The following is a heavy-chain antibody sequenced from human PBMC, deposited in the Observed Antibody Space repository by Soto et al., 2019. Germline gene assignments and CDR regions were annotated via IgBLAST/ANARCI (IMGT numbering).Heavy chain of an antibody. J-gene: IGHJ4*02. CDR3: ARATYGVGLDY. CDR2: INPSGGST. CDR1: GYTFTSYY. D-gene: IGHD1-26*01. V-gene: IGHV1-46*01. Sequence: QVQLVQSGAEVKKPGASVKVSCKASGYTFTSYYMHWVRQAPGQGLEWMGIINPSGGSTSYAQKFQGRVTMTRDTSTSTGYMELSSRRAEDTAVYYCARATYGVGLDYWGQGTLVTVSS.